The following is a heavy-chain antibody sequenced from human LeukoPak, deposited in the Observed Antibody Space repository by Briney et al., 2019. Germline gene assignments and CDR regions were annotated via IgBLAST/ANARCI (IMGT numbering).Heavy chain of an antibody. J-gene: IGHJ4*02. Sequence: GGSLRLSCAASGFTFSSYAMSWVRQAPGKGLEWVSAISGSGGSTYYADSVRGRFTISRDNSKNTLYLQMNSLRAEDTAVYYCAKDCSSTSCYSFDYWGQGTLVTVSS. CDR2: ISGSGGST. V-gene: IGHV3-23*01. CDR1: GFTFSSYA. D-gene: IGHD2-2*02. CDR3: AKDCSSTSCYSFDY.